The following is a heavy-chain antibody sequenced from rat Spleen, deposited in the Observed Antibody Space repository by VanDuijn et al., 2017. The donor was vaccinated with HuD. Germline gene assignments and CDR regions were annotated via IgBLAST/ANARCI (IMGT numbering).Heavy chain of an antibody. V-gene: IGHV2-45*01. J-gene: IGHJ2*01. CDR1: GFSLTSYN. CDR3: ARERKFSLSFDY. Sequence: QVQLMESGPGLVQPSETLSLTCTVSGFSLTSYNVHWVRQPPGKGLEWMGVMWSGGSTDYNSALKSRLSISRDTSKNQVFLKMNSLQSEDTTTYYGARERKFSLSFDYWGKGVMVTVSS. D-gene: IGHD2-6*01. CDR2: MWSGGST.